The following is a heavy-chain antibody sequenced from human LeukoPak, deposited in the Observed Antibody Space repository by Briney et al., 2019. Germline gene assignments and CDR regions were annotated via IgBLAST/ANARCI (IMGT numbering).Heavy chain of an antibody. CDR3: ARELPGGTAMVNDAFDI. CDR1: GFTFSGSA. CDR2: IRSKANSYAT. V-gene: IGHV3-73*01. J-gene: IGHJ3*02. Sequence: GGSLRLSCAASGFTFSGSAMHWVRQASGKGLEWVGRIRSKANSYATAYAASVKGRFTISRDNSKNTLYLQMNSLRAEDTAVYYCARELPGGTAMVNDAFDIWGQGTMVTVSS. D-gene: IGHD5-18*01.